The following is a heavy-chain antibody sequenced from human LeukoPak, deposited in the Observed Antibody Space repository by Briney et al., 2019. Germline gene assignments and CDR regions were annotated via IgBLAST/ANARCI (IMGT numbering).Heavy chain of an antibody. CDR2: IYYSGST. D-gene: IGHD2-15*01. CDR3: ARGVLKSRYCSGGSCYLIQLWSPRYFDY. Sequence: SETLSLTCTVSGGSISSSSYYWGWIRQPPGKGLEWIGSIYYSGSTYYNPSLKSRVTISVDTSKNQFSLKLSSVTAADTAVYYCARGVLKSRYCSGGSCYLIQLWSPRYFDYWGQGTLVTVSS. V-gene: IGHV4-39*07. CDR1: GGSISSSSYY. J-gene: IGHJ4*02.